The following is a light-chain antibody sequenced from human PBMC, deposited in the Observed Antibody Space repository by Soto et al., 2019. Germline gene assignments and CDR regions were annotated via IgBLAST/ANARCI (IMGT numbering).Light chain of an antibody. CDR1: SSNIGSNT. V-gene: IGLV1-44*01. CDR3: AAWDDSLNGVV. J-gene: IGLJ2*01. Sequence: QSVLTQPPSASGTPGQRVTISCSGSSSNIGSNTVNWYQQLPGTAHKLLIYSNNQRPSGVPDRFSGSKSGTSASLAISGLQSEYEADYYCAAWDDSLNGVVFGGGTQLTVL. CDR2: SNN.